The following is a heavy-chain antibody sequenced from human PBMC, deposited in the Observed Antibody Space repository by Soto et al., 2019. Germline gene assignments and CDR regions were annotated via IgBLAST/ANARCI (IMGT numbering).Heavy chain of an antibody. D-gene: IGHD3-16*01. CDR1: GYSVTSRDYY. J-gene: IGHJ6*02. Sequence: SETLSLTCSVSGYSVTSRDYYWAWVRQPPGKGLEWIVSMFDSGLTYYNPSLKSRVTLSVDTSKNQFSVRLSSVTAAETAVYYCAPRSVSLSCPYGTHVWGQATSVTVSS. V-gene: IGHV4-39*01. CDR2: MFDSGLT. CDR3: APRSVSLSCPYGTHV.